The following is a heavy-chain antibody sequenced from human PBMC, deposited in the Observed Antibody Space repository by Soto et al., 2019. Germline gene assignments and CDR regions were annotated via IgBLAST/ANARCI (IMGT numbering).Heavy chain of an antibody. J-gene: IGHJ4*02. CDR1: GGSFSGYY. Sequence: SETLSLTCAVYGGSFSGYYWTWIRQPPGTGLEWIGEINHSGSTNYNPSLKSRVTISVDTSKNQFSLKLTSVTAADTAVYYCARGKVKPRGYSYVPGYYFDYWGQGTLVTVSS. CDR2: INHSGST. CDR3: ARGKVKPRGYSYVPGYYFDY. D-gene: IGHD5-18*01. V-gene: IGHV4-34*01.